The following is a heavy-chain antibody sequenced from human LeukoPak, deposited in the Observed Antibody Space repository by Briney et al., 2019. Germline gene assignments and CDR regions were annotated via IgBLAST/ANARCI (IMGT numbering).Heavy chain of an antibody. Sequence: ASETLSLTCTVSGGSISSGSYYWSWSRQPAGKGLEWIGRIYTSGSTNYNPSLKSRVTISVDTSKNQFSLKLSSVTAADTAVYYCARVLKSSIAARPGAFDIWGQGTMVTVSS. CDR2: IYTSGST. D-gene: IGHD6-6*01. V-gene: IGHV4-61*02. J-gene: IGHJ3*02. CDR1: GGSISSGSYY. CDR3: ARVLKSSIAARPGAFDI.